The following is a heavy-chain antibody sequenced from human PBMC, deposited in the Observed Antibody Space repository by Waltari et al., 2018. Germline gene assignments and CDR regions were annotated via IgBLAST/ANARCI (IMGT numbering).Heavy chain of an antibody. D-gene: IGHD3-22*01. J-gene: IGHJ4*02. Sequence: QVQLQESGPGLVKPSETLSLTCTVSGGSISRYYWSWIRQPPGKGLEWIWYIYYSGSTNYNTSLKSRVTISVDTSKNQFSLKLSSVTAADTAVYYCAREGSGYYYFDYWGQGTLVTVSS. CDR2: IYYSGST. V-gene: IGHV4-59*01. CDR1: GGSISRYY. CDR3: AREGSGYYYFDY.